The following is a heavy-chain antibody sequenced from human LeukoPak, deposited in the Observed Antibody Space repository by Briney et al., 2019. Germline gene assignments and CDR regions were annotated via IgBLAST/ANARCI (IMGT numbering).Heavy chain of an antibody. D-gene: IGHD7-27*01. CDR3: AREESPWGWYFDL. CDR1: GGSISSSSYY. J-gene: IGHJ2*01. CDR2: IYYSGST. Sequence: SETLSLTCTVSGGSISSSSYYWGWIRQPPGKGLEWIGSIYYSGSTYYNPSLKSRVTISVDTSKNQFSLKLSSVTAADTAVYYCAREESPWGWYFDLWGRGTLVTVSS. V-gene: IGHV4-39*07.